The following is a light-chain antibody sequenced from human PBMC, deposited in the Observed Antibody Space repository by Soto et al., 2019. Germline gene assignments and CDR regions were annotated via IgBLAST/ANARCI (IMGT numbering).Light chain of an antibody. V-gene: IGLV2-11*01. CDR1: SSDVGDYSF. CDR2: DVS. J-gene: IGLJ2*01. Sequence: QSALTQPRSVSGSPGQSVAISCTGTSSDVGDYSFVSWYQQHPGKAPNLMIYDVSKRPSGVPDRFSGSKSGNTASLIISGLQTDDEADYYCCSYAANFLVLGGGTKLTVL. CDR3: CSYAANFLV.